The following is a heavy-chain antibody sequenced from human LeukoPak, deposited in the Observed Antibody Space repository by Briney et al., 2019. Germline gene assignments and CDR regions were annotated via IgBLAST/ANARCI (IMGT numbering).Heavy chain of an antibody. CDR3: ARSTVTTFGVDWFDA. CDR1: GYTFTSYD. J-gene: IGHJ5*01. Sequence: ASVKVSCKASGYTFTSYDISWVRQAPGQGLEWMGMINPYNGNTNYAHKFQGRVTMTTDTSTSTAYMELSSLRSDDTAVYYCARSTVTTFGVDWFDAWGKGTMVTVSS. V-gene: IGHV1-18*01. CDR2: INPYNGNT. D-gene: IGHD3-16*01.